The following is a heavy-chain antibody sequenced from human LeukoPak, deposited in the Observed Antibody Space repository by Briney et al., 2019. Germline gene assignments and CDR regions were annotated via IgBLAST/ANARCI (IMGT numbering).Heavy chain of an antibody. CDR2: IKSDGST. J-gene: IGHJ1*01. CDR3: ARAPSEIGGYYPEYFRH. V-gene: IGHV3-74*01. Sequence: GGSLRLSCAASGFTFSSYWMHWVRQAPGKGLVWVSRIKSDGSTRYADSVKGRFTISRDSAKNTVSLQMTSLRAEDTGVYYCARAPSEIGGYYPEYFRHWGQGTLVITSS. D-gene: IGHD3-22*01. CDR1: GFTFSSYW.